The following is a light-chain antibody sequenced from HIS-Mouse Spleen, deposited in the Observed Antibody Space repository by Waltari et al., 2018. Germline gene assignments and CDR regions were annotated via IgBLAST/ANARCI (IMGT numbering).Light chain of an antibody. CDR2: EVS. Sequence: QSALTQPASVSGSPGQSITISCTGTSSDVGGYNYFPWYQTHPGKAPKLMIYEVSNRPSGVSNRFSGSKSGNTASLTISGLQAEDEADYYCSSYTSSSTLWVFGGGTKLTVL. CDR3: SSYTSSSTLWV. J-gene: IGLJ3*02. V-gene: IGLV2-14*01. CDR1: SSDVGGYNY.